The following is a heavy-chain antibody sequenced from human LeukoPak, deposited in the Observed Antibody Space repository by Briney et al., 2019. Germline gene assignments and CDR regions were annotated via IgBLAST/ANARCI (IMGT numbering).Heavy chain of an antibody. J-gene: IGHJ5*02. CDR3: AREGIAVAGTSFWFDP. V-gene: IGHV1-46*01. Sequence: ASVKVSCKASGYTFTSYYMHWVREAPGQGLEWMGIINPSGGSTSYAQKFQGRVTMTRDMSTSTVYMELSSLRSEDTAVYYCAREGIAVAGTSFWFDPWGQGTLVTVSS. CDR2: INPSGGST. CDR1: GYTFTSYY. D-gene: IGHD6-19*01.